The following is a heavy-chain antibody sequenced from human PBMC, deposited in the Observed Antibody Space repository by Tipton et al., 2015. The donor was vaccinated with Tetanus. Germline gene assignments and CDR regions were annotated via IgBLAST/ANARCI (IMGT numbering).Heavy chain of an antibody. Sequence: SLRLSCVVSGSTFRSRWMHWVRQAPGKGLVWVSRINGDGSNTNYADFVEGRFTISRDNAKNTLYLQMNSLRAEDTALYYCAKAVSYYGMDVWGQGTTVTVSS. CDR2: INGDGSNT. CDR3: AKAVSYYGMDV. V-gene: IGHV3-74*01. CDR1: GSTFRSRW. D-gene: IGHD5/OR15-5a*01. J-gene: IGHJ6*02.